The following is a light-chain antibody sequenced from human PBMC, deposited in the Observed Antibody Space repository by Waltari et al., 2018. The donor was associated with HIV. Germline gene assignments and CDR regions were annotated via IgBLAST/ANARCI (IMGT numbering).Light chain of an antibody. Sequence: QSELTQSPSASGTPGQRLTISCSGSSSHIERNSVYWYKQFPGATPKVLIYKDNERPSGVPDRISGSKSGTSASLRISGLRSDDEADYYCAVWDESLDGWLFGGGTKLTVL. J-gene: IGLJ3*02. CDR3: AVWDESLDGWL. CDR2: KDN. V-gene: IGLV1-47*01. CDR1: SSHIERNS.